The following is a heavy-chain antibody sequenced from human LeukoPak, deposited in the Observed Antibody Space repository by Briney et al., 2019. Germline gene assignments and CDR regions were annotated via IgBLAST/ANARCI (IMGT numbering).Heavy chain of an antibody. CDR3: ARRLVVAATQYYFDY. CDR1: GYTFTGYY. Sequence: GASVKVSCKVSGYTFTGYYMHWVRQAPGQGLEWMGWINPNSGGTNYAQKFQGRVTMTRDTSISTAYMELSRLRSDDTAVYYCARRLVVAATQYYFDYWGQGTLVTVSS. J-gene: IGHJ4*02. CDR2: INPNSGGT. D-gene: IGHD2-15*01. V-gene: IGHV1-2*02.